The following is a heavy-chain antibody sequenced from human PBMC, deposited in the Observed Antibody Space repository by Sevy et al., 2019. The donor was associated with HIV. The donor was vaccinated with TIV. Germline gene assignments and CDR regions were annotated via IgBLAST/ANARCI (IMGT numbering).Heavy chain of an antibody. J-gene: IGHJ4*02. Sequence: GGSLRLSCAASGFSFSSYGMHWVRQAPGKGLEWMSYIQYDGSNKDYADSVKGRFTISRDNSKNTQYLQMNSLRVEDTAVFYCVKEGGGEGGDHWGQGTLVTVSS. D-gene: IGHD2-21*01. CDR3: VKEGGGEGGDH. CDR2: IQYDGSNK. V-gene: IGHV3-30*02. CDR1: GFSFSSYG.